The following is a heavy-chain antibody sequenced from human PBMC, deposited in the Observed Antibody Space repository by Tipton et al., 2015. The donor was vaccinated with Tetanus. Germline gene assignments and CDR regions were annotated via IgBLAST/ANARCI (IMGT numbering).Heavy chain of an antibody. CDR1: GGSICGGTFY. CDR3: ARHQSGYFTPFDY. V-gene: IGHV4-39*01. Sequence: GLVKPSETLSLTCTVSGGSICGGTFYWGWIRQPPGKGLEWIGSIYESGDTYYIPSLKSRVTISVDTSKNQFSLNLNSMAAADTGVYYCARHQSGYFTPFDYWGQGNLVTVSS. J-gene: IGHJ4*02. D-gene: IGHD3-3*01. CDR2: IYESGDT.